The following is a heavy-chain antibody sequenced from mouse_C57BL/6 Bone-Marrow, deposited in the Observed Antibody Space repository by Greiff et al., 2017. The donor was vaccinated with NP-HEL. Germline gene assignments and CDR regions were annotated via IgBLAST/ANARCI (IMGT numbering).Heavy chain of an antibody. Sequence: EVQGVESGGGLVQPGGSMKLSCAASGFTFSDAWMDWVRQSPEKGLEWVAEIRNKANNHATYYAESVKGRFTISRDDSKSSVYLQMNSLRAEDTGIYYCTRGYGNYDYAMDYWGQGTSVTVSS. CDR1: GFTFSDAW. CDR2: IRNKANNHAT. CDR3: TRGYGNYDYAMDY. D-gene: IGHD2-1*01. V-gene: IGHV6-6*01. J-gene: IGHJ4*01.